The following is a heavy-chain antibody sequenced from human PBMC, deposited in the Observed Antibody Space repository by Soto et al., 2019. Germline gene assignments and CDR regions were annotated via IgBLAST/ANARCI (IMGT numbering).Heavy chain of an antibody. CDR2: ISPYNGNT. J-gene: IGHJ5*02. V-gene: IGHV1-18*04. Sequence: VASVKVSCKASGYTFSNYGINWVRQAPGQGLEWMGWISPYNGNTKYAQKLQGRVTMTTDTSTSTAYMELRSLRSDDTAVYYCARDLSDSGGFDPWGQGTLVTVS. CDR3: ARDLSDSGGFDP. CDR1: GYTFSNYG. D-gene: IGHD3-10*01.